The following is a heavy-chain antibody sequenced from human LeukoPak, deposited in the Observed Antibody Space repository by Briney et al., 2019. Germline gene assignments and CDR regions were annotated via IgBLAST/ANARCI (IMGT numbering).Heavy chain of an antibody. V-gene: IGHV4-34*01. CDR3: ASRPRGSYSYYYMDG. D-gene: IGHD2-15*01. Sequence: SETLSLTCAVYGGSFSGYYWSWIRQPPGKGLEGIGEINHSGSSNYNPSLKSRVTISVDTSKNQYSLRLSSVTAADKAVYYCASRPRGSYSYYYMDGWGKGTTVTISS. CDR1: GGSFSGYY. J-gene: IGHJ6*03. CDR2: INHSGSS.